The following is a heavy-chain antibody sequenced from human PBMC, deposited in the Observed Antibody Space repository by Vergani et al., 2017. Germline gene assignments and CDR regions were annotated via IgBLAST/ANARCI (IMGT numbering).Heavy chain of an antibody. D-gene: IGHD3-3*01. CDR3: ARVPAPTIFDYRWFDP. J-gene: IGHJ5*02. CDR1: GYIFTNYG. Sequence: QVQLVQSGAEVKKPGASVKVSCKASGYIFTNYGISWVRQAPGQGLEWMGWISTYNDNTNYAQKLQGRVTMTTDTSTSTAYMELRSLRSDDTAVYYCARVPAPTIFDYRWFDPWGQGTLVTVSS. V-gene: IGHV1-18*01. CDR2: ISTYNDNT.